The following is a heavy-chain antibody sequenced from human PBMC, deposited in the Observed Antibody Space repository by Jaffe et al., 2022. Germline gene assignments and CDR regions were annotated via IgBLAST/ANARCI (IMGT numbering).Heavy chain of an antibody. D-gene: IGHD2-2*01. CDR2: IKQDGSEK. V-gene: IGHV3-7*01. CDR1: GFTFSGSW. J-gene: IGHJ4*02. CDR3: ARGAIGYCSSTSCYFDY. Sequence: EVQLVESGGGLVQPGGSLRLSCAASGFTFSGSWMSWVRQAPGKGLECVANIKQDGSEKYYVDSVKGRFTISRDNAKNSLYLQMNSLRAEDTAVYYCARGAIGYCSSTSCYFDYWGQGTLVTVSS.